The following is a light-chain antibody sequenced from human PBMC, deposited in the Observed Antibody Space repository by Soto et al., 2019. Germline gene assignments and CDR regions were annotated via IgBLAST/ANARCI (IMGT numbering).Light chain of an antibody. CDR2: WAS. J-gene: IGKJ4*01. V-gene: IGKV4-1*01. CDR1: QSVLYSSNNKNY. CDR3: HQYYITPLT. Sequence: DIVMTQFPDSLAVSLGERATINCKSSQSVLYSSNNKNYLAWYQQKSGQPPKLLIYWASTRESGVPDRFSGSGSGTNFTLTISSLQAEDVALYYCHQYYITPLTFGGGTKVDIK.